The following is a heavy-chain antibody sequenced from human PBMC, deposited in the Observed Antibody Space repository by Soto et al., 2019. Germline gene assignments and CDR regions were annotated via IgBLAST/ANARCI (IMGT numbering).Heavy chain of an antibody. CDR1: GFTFGDYA. J-gene: IGHJ5*02. CDR2: IRSKAHGGST. Sequence: GGSLRLSCTASGFTFGDYAMSWFRQAPGKGLEWVGFIRSKAHGGSTEYAAAVKDRFTISREDSKSIAYLQMNSLKIEDTAVYYCTRDPIQGYYGYIWGSYRRYNWFDPWGQGTLVTVSS. D-gene: IGHD3-16*02. CDR3: TRDPIQGYYGYIWGSYRRYNWFDP. V-gene: IGHV3-49*03.